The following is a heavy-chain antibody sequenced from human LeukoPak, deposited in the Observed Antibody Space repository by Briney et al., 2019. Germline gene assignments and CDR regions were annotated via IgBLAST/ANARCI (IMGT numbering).Heavy chain of an antibody. CDR2: INHSGST. V-gene: IGHV4-34*01. CDR3: ARSGGRDGYNFDY. J-gene: IGHJ4*02. D-gene: IGHD5-24*01. Sequence: PSETLSLTRAVSGGSFSGYCWSWIRQPPGKGLEWIGEINHSGSTNYNPSLKSRVTISVDTSKNQFSLKLSSVTAADTAVYYCARSGGRDGYNFDYWGQGTLVTVSS. CDR1: GGSFSGYC.